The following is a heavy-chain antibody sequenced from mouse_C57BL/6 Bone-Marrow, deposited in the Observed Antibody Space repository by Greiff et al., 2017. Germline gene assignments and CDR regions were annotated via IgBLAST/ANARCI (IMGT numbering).Heavy chain of an antibody. Sequence: QVHVKQSGAELAKPGASVKLSCKASGYTFTSYWMHWVKQRPGQGLEWIGYINPSSGYTKYNQKFKDKATLTADKSSSTAYMQLSSLTYEDSAVYYCARWITTSTGYFDVWGTGTTVTVSS. V-gene: IGHV1-7*01. D-gene: IGHD1-1*01. CDR3: ARWITTSTGYFDV. CDR1: GYTFTSYW. J-gene: IGHJ1*03. CDR2: INPSSGYT.